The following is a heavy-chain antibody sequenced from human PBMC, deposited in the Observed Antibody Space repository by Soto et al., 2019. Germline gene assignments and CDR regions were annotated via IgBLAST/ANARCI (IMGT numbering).Heavy chain of an antibody. CDR3: ARDQETGTTGFDY. Sequence: SETLSLTCSVSGGSISSSSYYWGWIRQPPGKGLEWIGSIYYSGSTYYDPSLKSRVTISVDTSKNQFSLKLSSVAAADTAVYYCARDQETGTTGFDYWGQGTLVTVSS. V-gene: IGHV4-39*02. CDR1: GGSISSSSYY. J-gene: IGHJ4*02. CDR2: IYYSGST. D-gene: IGHD1-1*01.